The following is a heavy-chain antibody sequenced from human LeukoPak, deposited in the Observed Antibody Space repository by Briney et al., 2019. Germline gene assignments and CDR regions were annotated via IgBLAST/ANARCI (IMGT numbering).Heavy chain of an antibody. CDR1: GFTFTSSA. J-gene: IGHJ5*02. CDR3: AALLNYDFLTESYNGWFDP. CDR2: IAVGSGNT. Sequence: ASVKVSCKASGFTFTSSAVQWVRQARGQRLEWIGWIAVGSGNTNYAQKLQERVTITRDMSTSTAYMELSRLSSEDTAIYYCAALLNYDFLTESYNGWFDPWGQGTLVTVSS. V-gene: IGHV1-58*01. D-gene: IGHD3-9*01.